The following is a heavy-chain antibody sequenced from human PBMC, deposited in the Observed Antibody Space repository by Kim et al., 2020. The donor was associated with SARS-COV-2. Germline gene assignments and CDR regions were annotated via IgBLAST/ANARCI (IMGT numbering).Heavy chain of an antibody. CDR3: ERCPPGSGYLGYYYYGMDV. J-gene: IGHJ6*02. Sequence: SETLSLTCTVSGGSISSYYWSWIRQPPGKGLEWIGYSYYSGSTNYNPSLKSRVTISVDTSKNQFSLKLSSVTAADTAVYYCERCPPGSGYLGYYYYGMDVWGQGTTVTVSS. CDR2: SYYSGST. D-gene: IGHD3-3*01. CDR1: GGSISSYY. V-gene: IGHV4-59*01.